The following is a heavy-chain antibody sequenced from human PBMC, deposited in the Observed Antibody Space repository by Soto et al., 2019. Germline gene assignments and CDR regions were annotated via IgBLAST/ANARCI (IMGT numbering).Heavy chain of an antibody. J-gene: IGHJ4*02. D-gene: IGHD3-16*01. CDR3: AREGEGLNY. CDR1: GFTFSSYA. V-gene: IGHV3-30*04. Sequence: VQLVESGGGVVQPGRSLRLSCAASGFTFSSYAMHWVRQAPGKGLEWVADTSYDGRNKYYADPVKGRFTISRDNSKNTLYVQMNSLRAEDTAVYYCAREGEGLNYWGQGILVTVSS. CDR2: TSYDGRNK.